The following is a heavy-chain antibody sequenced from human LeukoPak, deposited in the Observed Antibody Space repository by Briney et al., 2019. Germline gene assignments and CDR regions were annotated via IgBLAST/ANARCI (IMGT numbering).Heavy chain of an antibody. CDR2: ISSSGSTI. V-gene: IGHV3-48*03. CDR1: GVTFSSYE. J-gene: IGHJ4*02. D-gene: IGHD3-22*01. CDR3: ARAHYYDSSGLDF. Sequence: PGGSLRLSCAASGVTFSSYERNWVRQAPGKGLEWVSYISSSGSTIYYADSLKGRFTISRDNAKNSLYLQMNSLRAEDTAVYYCARAHYYDSSGLDFWGQGTLVTVSS.